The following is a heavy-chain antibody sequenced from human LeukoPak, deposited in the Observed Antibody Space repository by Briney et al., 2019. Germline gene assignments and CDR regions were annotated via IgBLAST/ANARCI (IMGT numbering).Heavy chain of an antibody. J-gene: IGHJ4*02. Sequence: GGSLRLSCGASGFTLSIYGMHWVRQAPGRGLEWVAIIWYDGSNRYYADSVKGRFTISRDNSKNTLYLQMNSLRAEDTAVYYCARNWRDHFDLLHDYWGQGTLVTVSS. D-gene: IGHD3-9*01. CDR2: IWYDGSNR. CDR1: GFTLSIYG. V-gene: IGHV3-33*01. CDR3: ARNWRDHFDLLHDY.